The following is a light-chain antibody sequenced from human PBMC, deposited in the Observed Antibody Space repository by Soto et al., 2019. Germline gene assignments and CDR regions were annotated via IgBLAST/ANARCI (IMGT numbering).Light chain of an antibody. CDR1: QSISSY. Sequence: DIQMTPSPSSLSASVGDRVTITYRASQSISSYLNWYQQKPGKAPKLLIYAASSLQSGVPSRFSGSGSGTDFTLTISSLQAEDFASYYSKRSYSTPNPFGQGRRTEI. CDR2: AAS. V-gene: IGKV1-39*01. J-gene: IGKJ5*01. CDR3: KRSYSTPNP.